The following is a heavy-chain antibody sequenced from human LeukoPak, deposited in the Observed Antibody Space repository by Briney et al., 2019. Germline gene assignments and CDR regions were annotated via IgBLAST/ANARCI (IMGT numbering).Heavy chain of an antibody. CDR1: RYTFTGYY. Sequence: ASVKVSCKASRYTFTGYYMHWVRQDPGQGLEWMGRINLNSGGTNYAQKFQGRVTMTRDTSISTAYMELSRLRSDDTAVYYCARVRRYYHSSGYYYSDYWGQGTLVTVSS. J-gene: IGHJ4*02. V-gene: IGHV1-2*06. CDR3: ARVRRYYHSSGYYYSDY. D-gene: IGHD3-22*01. CDR2: INLNSGGT.